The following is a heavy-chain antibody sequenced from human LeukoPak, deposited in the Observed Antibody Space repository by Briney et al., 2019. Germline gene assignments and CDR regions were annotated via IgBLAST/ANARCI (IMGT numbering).Heavy chain of an antibody. Sequence: GASVKFSCKTSGYTFTSYGISCVRQAPGQGLEWLGWISGYNGNTKYAQSLQGRVTMTIDTSTNTAYMELRSLRSDDTAVYYCARDKALLGIFGGYWGQGKMVTVSS. D-gene: IGHD3-3*01. CDR2: ISGYNGNT. J-gene: IGHJ3*01. CDR1: GYTFTSYG. CDR3: ARDKALLGIFGGY. V-gene: IGHV1-18*01.